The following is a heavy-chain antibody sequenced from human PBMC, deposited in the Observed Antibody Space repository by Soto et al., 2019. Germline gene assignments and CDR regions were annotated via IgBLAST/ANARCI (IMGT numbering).Heavy chain of an antibody. D-gene: IGHD2-2*01. CDR1: GGSISSSRYD. CDR3: AASSTSSHGP. V-gene: IGHV4-39*01. Sequence: PSGTLSLTCTVSGGSISSSRYDWVCIPQPPGKEREWIGSIYYSESTYYNTSLKTRVNISVDTPKNQFSLQLSSVTAADTAVYYCAASSTSSHGPWGQGTLVTVSS. CDR2: IYYSEST. J-gene: IGHJ5*02.